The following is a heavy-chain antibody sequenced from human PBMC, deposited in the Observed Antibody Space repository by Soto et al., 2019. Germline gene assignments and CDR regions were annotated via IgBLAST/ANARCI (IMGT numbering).Heavy chain of an antibody. J-gene: IGHJ3*02. V-gene: IGHV1-69*06. CDR3: ARGGYDSSGYYPRGAFDI. D-gene: IGHD3-22*01. CDR2: IIPIFGTA. Sequence: SMTVSCKSSGVPFSGDAVIWVRQAPVQVLEWMGGIIPIFGTANYAQKFQGRVTITADKSTSTAYMELSSLRSEDTAVYYCARGGYDSSGYYPRGAFDIWGQGTMVTVSS. CDR1: GVPFSGDA.